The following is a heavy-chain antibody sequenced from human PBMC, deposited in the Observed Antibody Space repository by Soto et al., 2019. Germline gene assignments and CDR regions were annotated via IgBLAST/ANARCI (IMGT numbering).Heavy chain of an antibody. CDR3: ARRYGGTLYY. V-gene: IGHV4-61*01. D-gene: IGHD4-17*01. CDR2: IYYSGST. J-gene: IGHJ4*02. CDR1: GGSVISGSYY. Sequence: SETLSLTCTVSGGSVISGSYYWILIRQPPGKGLEWIGYIYYSGSTNYNPSLKSRVTISVDTSKNQFSLKLSSVTAADTAVYYCARRYGGTLYYCGQGTLVIVSS.